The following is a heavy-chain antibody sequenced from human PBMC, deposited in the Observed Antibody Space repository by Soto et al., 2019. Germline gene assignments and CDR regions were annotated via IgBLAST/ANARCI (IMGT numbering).Heavy chain of an antibody. CDR3: AKVSRWEDTFLANYFDY. D-gene: IGHD3-3*02. J-gene: IGHJ4*02. CDR1: GFTFSSYA. V-gene: IGHV3-23*01. Sequence: EVQLLESGGGSVQPGGSLRLSCAASGFTFSSYAMTWVRQAPGKGLEWVSGISDSGDSTSYADSVKGRFTISRDNSKKTLYLQMNSLRAEDTATYHCAKVSRWEDTFLANYFDYWGQGTLVTVSS. CDR2: ISDSGDST.